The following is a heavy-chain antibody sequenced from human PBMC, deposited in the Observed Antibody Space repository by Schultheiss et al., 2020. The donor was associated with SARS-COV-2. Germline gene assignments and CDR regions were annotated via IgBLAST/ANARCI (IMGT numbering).Heavy chain of an antibody. CDR1: GFTFSSYA. CDR3: AREYGHFDY. CDR2: ISGSGGST. V-gene: IGHV3-23*01. J-gene: IGHJ4*02. Sequence: GGSLRLSCAASGFTFSSYAMHWVRQAPGKGLEWVSAISGSGGSTYYADSVKGRFTISRDNAKNSLYLQMNSLRAEDTAVYYCAREYGHFDYWGQGTLVTVSS. D-gene: IGHD3-3*02.